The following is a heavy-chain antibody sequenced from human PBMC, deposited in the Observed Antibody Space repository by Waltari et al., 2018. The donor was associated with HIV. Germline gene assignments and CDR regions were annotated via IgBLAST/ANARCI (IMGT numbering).Heavy chain of an antibody. CDR2: MNPNSGNT. J-gene: IGHJ4*02. CDR1: GYTFTSYH. Sequence: GAEVKKPGASVKVSCKASGYTFTSYHINWVRQATGQGPEWMGWMNPNSGNTGYAQRFQGRVTMTRNTSISTAYMELSSLRSEDTAVYYCARGPLTTPRGYFDSWGQGTLVTVSS. D-gene: IGHD4-17*01. CDR3: ARGPLTTPRGYFDS. V-gene: IGHV1-8*01.